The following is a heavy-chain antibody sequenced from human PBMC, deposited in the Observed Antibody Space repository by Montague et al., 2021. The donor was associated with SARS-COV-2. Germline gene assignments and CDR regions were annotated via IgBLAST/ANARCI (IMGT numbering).Heavy chain of an antibody. CDR1: GGSMSTYY. CDR3: ARDRVDRYSGSRTAYGMDV. J-gene: IGHJ6*02. V-gene: IGHV4-4*08. D-gene: IGHD1-26*01. CDR2: MSATGSS. Sequence: SETLSLTCSISGGSMSTYYWNWIRQPPGRGLEWIGYMSATGSSNYNPSLKSRVTISVDTSKNQFSLKLSSVTAADTAVYYCARDRVDRYSGSRTAYGMDVWGQGTTVTVSS.